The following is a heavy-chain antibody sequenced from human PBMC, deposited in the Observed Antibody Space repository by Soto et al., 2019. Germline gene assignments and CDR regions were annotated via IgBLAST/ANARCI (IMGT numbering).Heavy chain of an antibody. CDR1: VGSISSSSYY. Sequence: SETLSLTCTVSVGSISSSSYYWGWIRQPPGKGLEWIGSIYYSGGTYYNPSLKSRVTISVDTSKNQFSLKLSSVTAADTAVYYCARHVTILTNWFDPWGQGTLGTVSS. J-gene: IGHJ5*02. V-gene: IGHV4-39*01. D-gene: IGHD4-4*01. CDR2: IYYSGGT. CDR3: ARHVTILTNWFDP.